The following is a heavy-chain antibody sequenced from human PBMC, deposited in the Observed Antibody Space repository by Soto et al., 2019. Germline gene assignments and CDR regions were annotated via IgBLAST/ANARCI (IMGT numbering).Heavy chain of an antibody. CDR1: GGSISSYY. J-gene: IGHJ6*02. CDR2: VNDNWGS. V-gene: IGHV4-59*08. D-gene: IGHD1-26*01. CDR3: VRQGVGALHGLVDV. Sequence: QVPLQESGPGLVKPSETLSLSCTVSGGSISSYYWSWIRQTPEKGLEWIGHVNDNWGSNYNPPLKSRVALSLDTAKSQFSLKLTSGTATDTGVYYCVRQGVGALHGLVDVGGQGTTVTVSS.